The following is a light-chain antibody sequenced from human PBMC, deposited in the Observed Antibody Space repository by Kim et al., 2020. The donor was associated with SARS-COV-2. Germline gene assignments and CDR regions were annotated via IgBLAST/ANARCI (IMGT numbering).Light chain of an antibody. CDR3: CSTSNTLDYV. CDR2: DVR. V-gene: IGLV2-14*03. J-gene: IGLJ1*01. Sequence: GQSISISCSGNKREICNSKRVSLYQQHSSQAPRLIIYDVRDRPSGVSARFSGSKSANMASLTISGLRSEDEADYYCCSTSNTLDYVFGSGTRVTVL. CDR1: KREICNSKR.